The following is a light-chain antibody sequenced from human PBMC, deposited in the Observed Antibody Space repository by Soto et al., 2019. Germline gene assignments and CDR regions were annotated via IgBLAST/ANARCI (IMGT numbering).Light chain of an antibody. V-gene: IGLV2-14*03. CDR2: GVT. CDR3: SSFTSNRIYD. CDR1: HNDIGTYDY. Sequence: QSALTQPSSVSGSPGQSITISCTGNHNDIGTYDYVSWYQQHPGRPPRLLIHGVTTRPSGISGRFSASKSGLTASLTISGLQHDDEADYYCSSFTSNRIYDVGPGTKV. J-gene: IGLJ1*01.